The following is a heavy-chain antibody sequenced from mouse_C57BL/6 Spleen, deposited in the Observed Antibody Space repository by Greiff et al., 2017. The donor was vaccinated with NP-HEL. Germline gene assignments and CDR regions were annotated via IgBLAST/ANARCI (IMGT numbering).Heavy chain of an antibody. Sequence: VKLVESGPGLVAPSQSLSITCTVSGFSLTSYGVDWVRQPPGKGLEWLGVIWGGGSTNYNSAPMSRLSISKDNSKRQVFLKMNSLQTEDTAMYYCAKRDYGAWFAYWGQGTLVTVSA. J-gene: IGHJ3*01. CDR3: AKRDYGAWFAY. V-gene: IGHV2-9*01. CDR1: GFSLTSYG. CDR2: IWGGGST. D-gene: IGHD2-4*01.